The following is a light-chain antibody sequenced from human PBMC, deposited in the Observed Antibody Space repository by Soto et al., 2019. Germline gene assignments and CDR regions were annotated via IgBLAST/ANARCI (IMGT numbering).Light chain of an antibody. J-gene: IGKJ4*01. CDR3: QQRTGWPPLT. CDR2: DAS. CDR1: QNINTY. Sequence: EIVLTQSPATLSLSPGESATLSCRASQNINTYLAWYQQKPGQPPRLLMFDASNRASGTPARFSGTGSGPDFTLTISSLEPEDFGVYYWQQRTGWPPLTFGGGTNVQIK. V-gene: IGKV3-11*01.